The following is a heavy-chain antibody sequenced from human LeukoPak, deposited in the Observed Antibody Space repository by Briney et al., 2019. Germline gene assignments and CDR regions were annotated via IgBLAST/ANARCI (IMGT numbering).Heavy chain of an antibody. D-gene: IGHD3-22*01. V-gene: IGHV1-46*01. Sequence: GASVKVSCESSGYTFTIYYLHWVRRAPGRGLEGVGIINPSRGSTSYAQKCQGRVTMTRDMSTSTVYMELSSLRSEDTAVYYCARDWGYYDSSGCYEYGGFFDYWGQGTLVTVSS. J-gene: IGHJ4*02. CDR1: GYTFTIYY. CDR3: ARDWGYYDSSGCYEYGGFFDY. CDR2: INPSRGST.